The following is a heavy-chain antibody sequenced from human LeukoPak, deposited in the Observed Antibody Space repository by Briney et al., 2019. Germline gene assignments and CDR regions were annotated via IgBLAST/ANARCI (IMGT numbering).Heavy chain of an antibody. CDR1: GFTFNNYE. D-gene: IGHD1-14*01. CDR3: AREGRMGTADAFDV. J-gene: IGHJ3*01. CDR2: VGIAGDT. V-gene: IGHV3-13*01. Sequence: QSGGSLRLSCAASGFTFNNYEMHWVRQTAGKGLEWVSAVGIAGDTFYAGSVKGRFSISRDNAESSLSLQMNSLRAGDTAVYYCAREGRMGTADAFDVWGQGTMVTVSS.